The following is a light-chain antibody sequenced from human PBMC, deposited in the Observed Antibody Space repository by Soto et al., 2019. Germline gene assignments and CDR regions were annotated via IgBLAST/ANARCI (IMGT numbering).Light chain of an antibody. J-gene: IGKJ1*01. V-gene: IGKV3-20*01. CDR3: QQYGSSPGT. Sequence: EIVLTQSPGTLSLSPGERATLSCRASQSVSSSYLAWYQQKPGQAPRLLIYGASFRATGIPDRFNGSGSGTDFTLTISRLEPEDFAVYYCQQYGSSPGTFGQGTKVEIK. CDR1: QSVSSSY. CDR2: GAS.